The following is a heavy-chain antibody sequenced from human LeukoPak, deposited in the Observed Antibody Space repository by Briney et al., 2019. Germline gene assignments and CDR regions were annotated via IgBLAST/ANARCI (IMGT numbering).Heavy chain of an antibody. Sequence: GGSLRLSCAASGFTFSSYAMSWVRQAPGRGLEWVSAISGRDGRTYYTDSVKGRFTISRDNSRDTLYLQMNSLRAEDTAVYYCSTSPSFGSSWYQFNYWGQGTLVSVSS. CDR3: STSPSFGSSWYQFNY. V-gene: IGHV3-23*01. D-gene: IGHD6-13*01. J-gene: IGHJ4*02. CDR1: GFTFSSYA. CDR2: ISGRDGRT.